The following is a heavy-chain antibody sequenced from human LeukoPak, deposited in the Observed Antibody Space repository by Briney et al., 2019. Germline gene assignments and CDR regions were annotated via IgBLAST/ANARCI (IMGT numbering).Heavy chain of an antibody. CDR2: IWYDGSQK. D-gene: IGHD1-1*01. CDR3: ARDRQGTPGTFDI. J-gene: IGHJ3*02. CDR1: GFTFNRYG. Sequence: QPGVSLRLSCAVSGFTFNRYGMHWVRQGPGKGLEWVAGIWYDGSQKYYADSMKGRFTIYRDNSKNTLYLQMNSRRAEDTAVYYCARDRQGTPGTFDIWGQGTMVTVSP. V-gene: IGHV3-33*01.